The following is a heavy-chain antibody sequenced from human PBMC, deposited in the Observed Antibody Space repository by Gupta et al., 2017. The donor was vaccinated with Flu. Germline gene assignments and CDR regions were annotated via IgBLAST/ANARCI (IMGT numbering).Heavy chain of an antibody. D-gene: IGHD2-15*01. V-gene: IGHV3-74*01. Sequence: SDGRSATYADSVKGRFTISRDNAKNTLYLQMNSLRAEDTAVYYCARDGAGDCSGGSCYSWFDPWGQGTLVTVSS. CDR2: SDGRSA. CDR3: ARDGAGDCSGGSCYSWFDP. J-gene: IGHJ5*02.